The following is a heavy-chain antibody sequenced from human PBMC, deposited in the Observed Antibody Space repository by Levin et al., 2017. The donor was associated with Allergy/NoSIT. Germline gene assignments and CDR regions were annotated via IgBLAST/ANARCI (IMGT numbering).Heavy chain of an antibody. CDR2: IWYDGRNK. CDR1: GFTFSSYG. CDR3: ARAWGDGSRGGSCPDY. V-gene: IGHV3-33*01. D-gene: IGHD2-15*01. J-gene: IGHJ4*02. Sequence: PGGSLRLSCAASGFTFSSYGMHWVRQAPGKGLEWVAVIWYDGRNKYHADSVKGRFTISRDNSKNTLYLQMNSLRAEDTAVYYCARAWGDGSRGGSCPDYWGQGTRVSVSS.